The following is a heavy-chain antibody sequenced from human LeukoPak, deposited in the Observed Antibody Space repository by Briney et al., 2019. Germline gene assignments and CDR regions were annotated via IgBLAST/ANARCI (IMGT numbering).Heavy chain of an antibody. D-gene: IGHD1-26*01. CDR2: IYSGDST. V-gene: IGHV3-53*01. CDR3: AKSLLTTASGTGRAFDI. CDR1: GFTVSSNF. J-gene: IGHJ3*02. Sequence: GGSLRLSCATSGFTVSSNFMTWVRQAPGKGLEWVSVIYSGDSTYYADSVKGRFTISRDNSKNTLYLQMDSLRAEDTAKYYCAKSLLTTASGTGRAFDIWGQGTVVTVSA.